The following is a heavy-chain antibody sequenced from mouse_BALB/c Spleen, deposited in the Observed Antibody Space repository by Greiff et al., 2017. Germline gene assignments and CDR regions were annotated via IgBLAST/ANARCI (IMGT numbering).Heavy chain of an antibody. D-gene: IGHD2-2*01. CDR2: ISYSGST. J-gene: IGHJ2*01. CDR3: ARGSFYYGYDGYYFDY. CDR1: GDSITSGY. Sequence: EVKVEESGPSLVKPSQTLSLTCSVTGDSITSGYWNWIRKFPGNKLEYMGYISYSGSTYYNPSLKSRISITRDTSKNQYYLQLNSVTTEDTATYYCARGSFYYGYDGYYFDYWGQGTTLTVSS. V-gene: IGHV3-8*02.